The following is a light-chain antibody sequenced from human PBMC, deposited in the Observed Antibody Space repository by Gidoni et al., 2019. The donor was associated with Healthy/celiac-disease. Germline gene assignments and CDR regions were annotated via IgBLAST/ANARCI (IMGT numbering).Light chain of an antibody. V-gene: IGLV1-51*01. J-gene: IGLJ3*02. CDR1: SSNIGNNY. Sequence: QSVLTQPPSVSAAPGQKVTISCSGSSSNIGNNYVSWYQQLPGTATKLLISDNNQRPAGIPDRFSGSKSGTSATLGITGLQTGDEADYYCGTWDSSLSSWVFGGGTKLTVL. CDR2: DNN. CDR3: GTWDSSLSSWV.